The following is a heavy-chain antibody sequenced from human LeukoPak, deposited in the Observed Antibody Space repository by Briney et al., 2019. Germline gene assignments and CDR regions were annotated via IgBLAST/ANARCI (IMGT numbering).Heavy chain of an antibody. CDR2: VYYSGST. CDR1: GGSVSSGTYY. Sequence: SETLSLTCTVSGGSVSSGTYYWSWIRQPPGKGLEWIGYVYYSGSTNYNPSLKSRVTISVDTSKNQFSLKLTAATAADTAVYYCARVHSAYSSSWHYFDYWGQGTLATVSS. V-gene: IGHV4-61*01. CDR3: ARVHSAYSSSWHYFDY. D-gene: IGHD6-13*01. J-gene: IGHJ4*02.